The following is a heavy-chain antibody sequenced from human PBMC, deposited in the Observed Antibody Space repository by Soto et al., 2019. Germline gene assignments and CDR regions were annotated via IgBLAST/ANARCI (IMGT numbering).Heavy chain of an antibody. CDR2: INPEGSEK. CDR3: SRSLDS. Sequence: PGGSLRLSCAASGFTFSSFWMDWVRQAPGKGLEWVANINPEGSEKHYVDSVKGRFNISRDNAKNSLYPQMSSLTAEDSALYYCSRSLDSWGQGTRVTVSS. CDR1: GFTFSSFW. V-gene: IGHV3-7*01. J-gene: IGHJ4*02.